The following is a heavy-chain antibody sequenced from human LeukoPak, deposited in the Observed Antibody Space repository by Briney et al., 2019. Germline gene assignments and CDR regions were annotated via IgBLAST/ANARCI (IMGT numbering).Heavy chain of an antibody. D-gene: IGHD1-14*01. CDR2: IAYDGSRA. V-gene: IGHV3-33*01. CDR3: TRYNNDHFDY. Sequence: GGSLRLSCAGSGFTFGGYGMHWFRQTPGKGLGWVAVIAYDGSRAFYADSVKGRFTISRDNSKNTMSVQMDDLRAEDTAVYYCTRYNNDHFDYWGQGTLVTVSS. J-gene: IGHJ4*02. CDR1: GFTFGGYG.